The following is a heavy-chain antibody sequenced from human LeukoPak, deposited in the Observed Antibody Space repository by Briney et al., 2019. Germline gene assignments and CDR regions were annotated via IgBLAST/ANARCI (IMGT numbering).Heavy chain of an antibody. Sequence: VASVKVSCKASGYNFISYYMHWVRQAPGQGLEWMGIINPSGGSTSYAQKSQDRVTMTRDTSTSTVYMELSSLKSEDTAVYYCAREDVVLVDAVRYYYYGMDVWGQGTTVTVSS. CDR2: INPSGGST. CDR1: GYNFISYY. V-gene: IGHV1-46*01. D-gene: IGHD2-8*01. J-gene: IGHJ6*02. CDR3: AREDVVLVDAVRYYYYGMDV.